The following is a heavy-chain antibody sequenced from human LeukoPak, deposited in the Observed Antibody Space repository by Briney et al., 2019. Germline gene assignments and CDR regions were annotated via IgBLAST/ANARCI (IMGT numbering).Heavy chain of an antibody. V-gene: IGHV3-48*02. CDR1: GFTFSNYG. CDR2: ISSSSITI. Sequence: GGSLRLSCATSGFTFSNYGMNWVRQAPGKGLEWVSYISSSSITIYYADSVKGRFTISRDSAMNSLFLQMNSLRDEDTAVYYCARDSGSGGSCCATDSWGQGTLVTVSS. J-gene: IGHJ4*02. CDR3: ARDSGSGGSCCATDS. D-gene: IGHD2-15*01.